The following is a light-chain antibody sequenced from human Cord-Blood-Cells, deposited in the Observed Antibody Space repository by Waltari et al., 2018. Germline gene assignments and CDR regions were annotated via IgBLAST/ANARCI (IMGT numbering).Light chain of an antibody. CDR1: SSNIGAGYD. Sequence: QSVLTQPPSVSGAPGQRVTISCTGSSSNIGAGYDVHWYQQLPGTAPKLLISGNSNRPSGVPDRFSGSKSGASASLAITGIQAEDEADYYCQSYDSSLSGSVVFGGGTKLTVL. V-gene: IGLV1-40*01. CDR3: QSYDSSLSGSVV. CDR2: GNS. J-gene: IGLJ2*01.